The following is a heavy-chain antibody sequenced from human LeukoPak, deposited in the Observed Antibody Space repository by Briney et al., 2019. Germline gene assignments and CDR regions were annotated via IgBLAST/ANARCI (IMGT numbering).Heavy chain of an antibody. CDR3: ATRPYAGSPNWYDP. CDR2: INFGDSET. D-gene: IGHD1-26*01. Sequence: PGESLKISCQASGHSFTNHWIGWVRQMPGIGLEWVGIINFGDSETLYSPSFQGQVTTSLDKSISTTYLQWRSLKASDTATYYCATRPYAGSPNWYDPWGQGTLVTVSS. V-gene: IGHV5-51*01. CDR1: GHSFTNHW. J-gene: IGHJ5*02.